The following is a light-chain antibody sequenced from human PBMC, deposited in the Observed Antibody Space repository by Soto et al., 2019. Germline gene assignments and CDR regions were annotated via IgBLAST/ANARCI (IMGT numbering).Light chain of an antibody. CDR1: QTISTW. CDR3: QQSSSYPWT. CDR2: KAS. J-gene: IGKJ1*01. Sequence: DIQMTQSPSTLSASVGDRVTITCRASQTISTWLAWYQQRAGKAPKLLIYKASSLETGVPSRFSGSGSGTEFTLTINSLQPDDFATYHCQQSSSYPWTFGPGTKVEVK. V-gene: IGKV1-5*03.